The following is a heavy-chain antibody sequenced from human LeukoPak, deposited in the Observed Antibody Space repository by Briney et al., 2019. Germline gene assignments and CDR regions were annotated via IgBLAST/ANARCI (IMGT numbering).Heavy chain of an antibody. CDR1: GFTFSSYW. CDR3: ARANYDFWSGYPLDY. J-gene: IGHJ4*02. V-gene: IGHV3-7*01. D-gene: IGHD3-3*01. Sequence: GGSLRLSCAASGFTFSSYWMSWVRQAPGKGLEWVANIKQDGSEKYYVDSVKGRFTISRDNAKNSLYLQMNSLRAEDTAVYYCARANYDFWSGYPLDYWGQGTLVTVSP. CDR2: IKQDGSEK.